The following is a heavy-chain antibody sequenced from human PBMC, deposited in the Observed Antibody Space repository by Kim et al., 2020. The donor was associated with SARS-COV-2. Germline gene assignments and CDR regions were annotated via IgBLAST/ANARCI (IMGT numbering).Heavy chain of an antibody. CDR1: GFTFDDYA. Sequence: GGSLRLSCAASGFTFDDYAIQWVRQVSGKGLEWVSLISRDGGEIKYADSVKGRFTISRDNSKKSVYLQMNSLRSEDTALYYCVRGHQWLIKNWGQGTQVTVSS. CDR3: VRGHQWLIKN. CDR2: ISRDGGEI. J-gene: IGHJ4*02. V-gene: IGHV3-43*02. D-gene: IGHD6-19*01.